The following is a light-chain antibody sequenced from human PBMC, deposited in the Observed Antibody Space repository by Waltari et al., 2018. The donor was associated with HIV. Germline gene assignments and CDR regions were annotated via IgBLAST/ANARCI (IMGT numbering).Light chain of an antibody. CDR1: QSIDNF. J-gene: IGKJ1*01. V-gene: IGKV1-39*01. CDR2: GAS. Sequence: IQMTQSPSSLSASVGDRVTITCRASQSIDNFLNWYQQKPGKAPKLLIYGASRLHSGAPSRFSGSGSGTDFTLTVNSLQPEDFATYYCQQSYTTRWTFGLGTKVEMK. CDR3: QQSYTTRWT.